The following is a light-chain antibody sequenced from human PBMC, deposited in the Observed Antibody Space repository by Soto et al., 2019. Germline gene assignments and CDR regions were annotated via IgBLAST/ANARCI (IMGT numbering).Light chain of an antibody. CDR3: QQYSRNTWS. CDR2: GAS. J-gene: IGKJ1*01. Sequence: DIQMTQSPSTLSASVGGRVTITCRASQSVGTWVAWYQQKPGKAPKILIYGASNLQSRVPSRFSGSGYGTEFTLTITPLRPGDFATDFCQQYSRNTWSVGPGTKVDIK. CDR1: QSVGTW. V-gene: IGKV1-5*01.